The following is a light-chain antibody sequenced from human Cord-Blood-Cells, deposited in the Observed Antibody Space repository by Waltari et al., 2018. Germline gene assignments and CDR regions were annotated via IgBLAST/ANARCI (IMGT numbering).Light chain of an antibody. CDR1: SSDVGGYNY. CDR2: DVS. CDR3: SSYTSSSTVV. Sequence: QSALTQPASVSGSPGQSITISCTGTSSDVGGYNYVSWYQQHPGKAPQLMIYDVSNRPSGVCNRFSGSKSGNTASLTISGLQAEDEADYYCSSYTSSSTVVFGGGTKLTVL. J-gene: IGLJ2*01. V-gene: IGLV2-14*01.